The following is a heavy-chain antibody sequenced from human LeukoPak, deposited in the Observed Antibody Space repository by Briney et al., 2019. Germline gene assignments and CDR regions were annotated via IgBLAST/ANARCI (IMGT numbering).Heavy chain of an antibody. CDR1: GASIRSGRNY. J-gene: IGHJ4*02. CDR2: IYYSGSS. CDR3: ARHVSGSAMMHYFDY. Sequence: SETLSLTCSVSGASIRSGRNYWGWIRQSPGKGLEWIGSIYYSGSSSYNPSLQSRVSISVDTSKNHISLKVFSLTAADTALYYCARHVSGSAMMHYFDYWGQGNLVTVSS. V-gene: IGHV4-39*01. D-gene: IGHD5-18*01.